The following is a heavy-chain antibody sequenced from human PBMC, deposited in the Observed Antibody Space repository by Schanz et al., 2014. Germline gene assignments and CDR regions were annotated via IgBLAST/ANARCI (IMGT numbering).Heavy chain of an antibody. CDR1: GFTFSSYS. CDR2: ISSSSSTR. CDR3: ARPALWCGDNCFDP. J-gene: IGHJ5*02. Sequence: EVQLVESGGGLVQPGGSLRLSCTASGFTFSSYSMNWVRQAPGKGLEWVSYISSSSSTRYYADSVKGRFTISRDNAKNTLYLQMNSLRAEDTAVYYCARPALWCGDNCFDPWGQGTLVAVSS. D-gene: IGHD3-10*01. V-gene: IGHV3-48*04.